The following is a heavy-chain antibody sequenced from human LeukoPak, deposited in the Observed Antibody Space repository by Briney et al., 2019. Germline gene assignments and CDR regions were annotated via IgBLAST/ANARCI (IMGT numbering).Heavy chain of an antibody. J-gene: IGHJ4*02. D-gene: IGHD2/OR15-2a*01. Sequence: ASVKVSCKSSGFTFTDYYIHWVRQAPGQGLEWMGYIGPHSSATSSPQEFQGRVTMTRDTSMSTAYMELTRLTSDNTAVYYCAREGNGLLSKDFDYWGQGTLVTVSS. CDR2: IGPHSSAT. V-gene: IGHV1-2*02. CDR1: GFTFTDYY. CDR3: AREGNGLLSKDFDY.